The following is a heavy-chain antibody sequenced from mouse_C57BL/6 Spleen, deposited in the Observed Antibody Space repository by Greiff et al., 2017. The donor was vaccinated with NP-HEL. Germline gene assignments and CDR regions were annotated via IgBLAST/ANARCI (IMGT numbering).Heavy chain of an antibody. V-gene: IGHV1-76*01. CDR3: ASSYDYDAFLDY. J-gene: IGHJ2*01. D-gene: IGHD2-4*01. CDR1: GYTFTDYY. Sequence: QVQLQQSGAELVRPGASVKLSCKASGYTFTDYYINWVKQRPGQGLEWIARIYPGSGNTYYNEKFKGKATLTAGKSSSTAYMQLSSLTSEDSAVYICASSYDYDAFLDYWGQGTTLTVAS. CDR2: IYPGSGNT.